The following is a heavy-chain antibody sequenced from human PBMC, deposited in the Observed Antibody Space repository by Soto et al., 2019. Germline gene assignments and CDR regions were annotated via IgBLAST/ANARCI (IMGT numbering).Heavy chain of an antibody. CDR2: IIPIFGTP. CDR3: ARDRDDYGSGNYYNRIDF. Sequence: QVQLVQSGAEVKKPGSSVKVSCKASGGIFSTYAISWLRQAPGQGLEWMGGIIPIFGTPNYSQRFQGRVTITADECTSKAYMELSRLRSEDTAVYYCARDRDDYGSGNYYNRIDFWGQGTLVTVSS. J-gene: IGHJ4*02. CDR1: GGIFSTYA. D-gene: IGHD3-10*01. V-gene: IGHV1-69*01.